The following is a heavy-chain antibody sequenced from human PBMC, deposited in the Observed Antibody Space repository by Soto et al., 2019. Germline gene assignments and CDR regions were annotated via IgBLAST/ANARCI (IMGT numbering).Heavy chain of an antibody. CDR1: GFTFNTYN. CDR3: VYDFWLVPHV. D-gene: IGHD3-3*01. V-gene: IGHV3-48*01. Sequence: PGGSLRLSCAASGFTFNTYNMNWVRQAPGKRPEWVSYINSSSSPIFYADSVKGRFIASRDNARNSLYLQMNGLRAEDTAVCYWVYDFWLVPHVWGKGTRVTV. J-gene: IGHJ6*03. CDR2: INSSSSPI.